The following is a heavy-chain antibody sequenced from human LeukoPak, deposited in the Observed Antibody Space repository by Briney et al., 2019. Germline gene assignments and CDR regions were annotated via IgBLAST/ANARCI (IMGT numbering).Heavy chain of an antibody. Sequence: SQTLSLTCTVSGGSISSCSYYWSWIRQPAGKGLEWIGRIYTSGSTNYNPSLKSRVTISVDTSKNQFSLKLSSVTAADTAVYYCARDLGPTYYDFWIDYWGQGTLVTVSS. CDR3: ARDLGPTYYDFWIDY. V-gene: IGHV4-61*02. CDR2: IYTSGST. J-gene: IGHJ4*02. CDR1: GGSISSCSYY. D-gene: IGHD3-3*01.